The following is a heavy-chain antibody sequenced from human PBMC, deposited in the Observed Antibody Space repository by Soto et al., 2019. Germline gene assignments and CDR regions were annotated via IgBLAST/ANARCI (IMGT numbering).Heavy chain of an antibody. V-gene: IGHV5-51*01. CDR1: GYRFTSYW. J-gene: IGHJ6*02. D-gene: IGHD1-1*01. Sequence: GESLKISCKGFGYRFTSYWIGWVRQMPGKGLEWMGIINPYDSDTRYSPSFQGQVTISADKSISTVYLQWSSLKASDTAMYFCTRQFIQPQTTYNIDVWGRRTTVTVS. CDR2: INPYDSDT. CDR3: TRQFIQPQTTYNIDV.